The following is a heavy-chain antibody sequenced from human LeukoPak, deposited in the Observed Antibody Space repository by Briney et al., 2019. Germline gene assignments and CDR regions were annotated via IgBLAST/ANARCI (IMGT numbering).Heavy chain of an antibody. D-gene: IGHD6-19*01. CDR1: EYTFAAYY. J-gene: IGHJ5*02. CDR2: INPNSGDT. Sequence: ASVKVSCKASEYTFAAYYVHWVRQAPGQGLEWMGWINPNSGDTNFAQNFQGRVTMTRDTSISTVYMELSRLRSDDTAVYYCARVGQWLVENDWFDPWGQGTLVTVSP. V-gene: IGHV1-2*02. CDR3: ARVGQWLVENDWFDP.